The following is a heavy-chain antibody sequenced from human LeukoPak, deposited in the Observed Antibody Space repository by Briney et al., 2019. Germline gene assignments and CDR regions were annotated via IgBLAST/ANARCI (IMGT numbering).Heavy chain of an antibody. Sequence: GGSLRLSCAASGFTFIGYAMTWVRQAPGKGLEWVSAISTGGGATYYADSVKGRFTISRDNSKNTLYLQMNSLRAEDTAVYYCAKADPYSSSWYRGIDYWGQGTLVTVSS. CDR1: GFTFIGYA. J-gene: IGHJ4*02. CDR2: ISTGGGAT. D-gene: IGHD6-13*01. CDR3: AKADPYSSSWYRGIDY. V-gene: IGHV3-23*01.